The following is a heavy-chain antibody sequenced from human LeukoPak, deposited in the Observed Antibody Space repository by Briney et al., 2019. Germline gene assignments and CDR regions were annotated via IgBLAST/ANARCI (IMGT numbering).Heavy chain of an antibody. CDR3: ARPPGIAVAGTVAYYFDY. V-gene: IGHV3-11*01. Sequence: GGSLRLSCAASGFTFSDYYMSWIRQAPGKGLEWVSYISSSGSTIYYADSVKGRFTISRDNAKNSLYLQMNSLRAEDTAVYYCARPPGIAVAGTVAYYFDYWGQGTLVTVSS. D-gene: IGHD6-19*01. J-gene: IGHJ4*02. CDR1: GFTFSDYY. CDR2: ISSSGSTI.